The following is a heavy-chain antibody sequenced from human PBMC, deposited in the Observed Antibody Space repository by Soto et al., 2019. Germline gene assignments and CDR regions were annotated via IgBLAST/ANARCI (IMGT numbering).Heavy chain of an antibody. CDR3: ARGGILTGYGWFDP. D-gene: IGHD3-9*01. Sequence: ALVKVSCKASGYTYTSYGISWLRKTKGQGLEWMGWISAYNGNTNYAQKLQGRVTMTTDTSTSTAYMELRSLRSDDTAVYYCARGGILTGYGWFDPWGQGTLVTVSS. CDR1: GYTYTSYG. V-gene: IGHV1-18*01. CDR2: ISAYNGNT. J-gene: IGHJ5*02.